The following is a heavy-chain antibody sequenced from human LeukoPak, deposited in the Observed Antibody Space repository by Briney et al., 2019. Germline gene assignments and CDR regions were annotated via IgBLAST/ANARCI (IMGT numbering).Heavy chain of an antibody. D-gene: IGHD4-17*01. J-gene: IGHJ4*02. CDR3: ARENYGDYDFGYGFDY. V-gene: IGHV1-18*01. CDR2: ISAYNGNT. Sequence: ASVKVSCKASGYTFTSYGISWVRQAPGQGLEWMGWISAYNGNTNYAQKLQGRVTMTTDTSTSTAYMELRSLRSDDTAVYCCARENYGDYDFGYGFDYWGQGTLVTVSS. CDR1: GYTFTSYG.